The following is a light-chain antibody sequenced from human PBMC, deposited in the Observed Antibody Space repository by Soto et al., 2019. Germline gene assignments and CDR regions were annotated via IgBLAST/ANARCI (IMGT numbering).Light chain of an antibody. CDR3: QQSYSTLWT. J-gene: IGKJ1*01. Sequence: DIQMTQSPSSLSASVGDRVSITCRASQSISSYLNWYQQKPGKAPKVLIYAASKLQSAVPSRFSGSGSGTDFTLTISSLQPEDFATYYCQQSYSTLWTFGQGTKVEIK. CDR1: QSISSY. V-gene: IGKV1-39*01. CDR2: AAS.